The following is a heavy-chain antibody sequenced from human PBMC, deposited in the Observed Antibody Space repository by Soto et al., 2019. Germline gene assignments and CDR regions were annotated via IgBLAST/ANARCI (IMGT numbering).Heavy chain of an antibody. J-gene: IGHJ3*02. Sequence: QVQLVQSGAEVKKPAASVQVSCKASGYTFTSYAMHWVRQAPGQRLEWMGWINAGNGNTKYSQKFQGRVTITRDTSACTAYMELSSLRSEDTAVYYCARSPGIVGWYRGAFDIWGQGTMVTVSS. D-gene: IGHD6-19*01. CDR1: GYTFTSYA. V-gene: IGHV1-3*01. CDR3: ARSPGIVGWYRGAFDI. CDR2: INAGNGNT.